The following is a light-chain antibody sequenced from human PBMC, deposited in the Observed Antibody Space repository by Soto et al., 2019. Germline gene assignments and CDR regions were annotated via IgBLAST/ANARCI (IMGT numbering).Light chain of an antibody. CDR1: QSISSY. Sequence: DIQMTQSPSSLSASVGYRVTITCRASQSISSYLNWYQQKPGKAPKLLIYAASSLRSGVPSRFSGSGSGTDFTLTISSLQPEDFATYYCQQSYSTPRTFGQGTKVDIK. J-gene: IGKJ1*01. V-gene: IGKV1-39*01. CDR3: QQSYSTPRT. CDR2: AAS.